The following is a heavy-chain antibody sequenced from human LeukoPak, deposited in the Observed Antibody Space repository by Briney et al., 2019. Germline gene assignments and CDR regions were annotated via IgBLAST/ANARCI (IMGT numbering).Heavy chain of an antibody. CDR1: GYTFTGYY. J-gene: IGHJ4*02. Sequence: ASVKVSCKASGYTFTGYYMHWVRQAPGQGLEWMGWINPNSGGTNYAQKVQGRVTMTRDTSISTAYMELSRLRSDDTAVYYCARLPRILGYCSGGSCQTPFDYWGQGTLVTVSS. V-gene: IGHV1-2*02. CDR2: INPNSGGT. D-gene: IGHD2-15*01. CDR3: ARLPRILGYCSGGSCQTPFDY.